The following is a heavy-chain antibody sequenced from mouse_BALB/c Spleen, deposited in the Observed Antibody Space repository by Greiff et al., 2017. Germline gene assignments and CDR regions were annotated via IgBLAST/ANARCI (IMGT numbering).Heavy chain of an antibody. CDR2: IWAGGST. J-gene: IGHJ3*01. V-gene: IGHV2-9*02. CDR3: GRDDYGSSAFAY. CDR1: GFSLTSYG. D-gene: IGHD1-1*01. Sequence: VMLVESGPGLVAPSQSLSITCTASGFSLTSYGVHWVRQPPGKGLEWLGVIWAGGSTNYNSALMSRLSTSKDNSKSQVFLRMNSLQTDDTAMYYCGRDDYGSSAFAYWGQGTLVTVSA.